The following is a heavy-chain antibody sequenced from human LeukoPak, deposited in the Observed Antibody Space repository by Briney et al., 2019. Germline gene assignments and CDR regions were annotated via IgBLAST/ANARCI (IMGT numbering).Heavy chain of an antibody. J-gene: IGHJ4*02. CDR3: ARWGLKYSSSWYADY. CDR1: GGSFSGYY. V-gene: IGHV4-34*01. CDR2: INHSGST. D-gene: IGHD6-13*01. Sequence: SETLSLTCAVYGGSFSGYYWSWTRQPPGKGLEWIGEINHSGSTNYNPSLKSRVTISVDTSKNQFSLKLSSVTAADTAVYYCARWGLKYSSSWYADYWGQGTLVTVSS.